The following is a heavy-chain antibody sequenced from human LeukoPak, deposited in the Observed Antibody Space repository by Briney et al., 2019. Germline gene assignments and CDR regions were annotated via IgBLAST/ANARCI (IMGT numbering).Heavy chain of an antibody. D-gene: IGHD3-16*02. V-gene: IGHV3-48*02. CDR2: ISSSSTI. Sequence: GGSLRLSCAASGFTFSSYSMNWVRQAPGKGLEWVSYISSSSTIYYADSVKGRFTISRDNAKNSLYLQMNSLRDEDTAVYYCARCVGGVIDSDYWGQGTLVTVSS. CDR3: ARCVGGVIDSDY. J-gene: IGHJ4*02. CDR1: GFTFSSYS.